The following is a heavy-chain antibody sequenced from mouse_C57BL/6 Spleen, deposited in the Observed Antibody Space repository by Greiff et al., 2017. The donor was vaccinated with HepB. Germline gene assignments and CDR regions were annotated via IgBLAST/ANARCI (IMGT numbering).Heavy chain of an antibody. CDR2: IDPETGGT. Sequence: VHLVESGAELVRPGASVTLSCKASGYTFTDYEMHWVKQTPVHGLEWIGAIDPETGGTAYNQKFKGKAILTADKSSSTAYMELRSLTSEDSAVYYCTRADDYDGGGAMDYWGQGTSVTVSS. CDR1: GYTFTDYE. J-gene: IGHJ4*01. D-gene: IGHD2-4*01. CDR3: TRADDYDGGGAMDY. V-gene: IGHV1-15*01.